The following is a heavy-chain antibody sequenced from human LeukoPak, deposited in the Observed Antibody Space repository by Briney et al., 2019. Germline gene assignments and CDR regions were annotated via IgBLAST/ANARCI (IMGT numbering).Heavy chain of an antibody. V-gene: IGHV4-31*03. CDR3: ARHYSSGWYEGWYY. CDR2: IYYSGNT. Sequence: PSETLSLTCTVSGGSMSSGGYYWSWIRQHPGKGLEWIGYIYYSGNTYYNPSLKSRVTISVDTSKNQFSLKLSSVTAADTAVYYCARHYSSGWYEGWYYWGQGILVTVSS. J-gene: IGHJ4*02. D-gene: IGHD6-19*01. CDR1: GGSMSSGGYY.